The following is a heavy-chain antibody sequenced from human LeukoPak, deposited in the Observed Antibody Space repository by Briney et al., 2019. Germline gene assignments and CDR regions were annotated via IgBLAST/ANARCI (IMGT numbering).Heavy chain of an antibody. CDR3: ARLYSDSSGYQDY. Sequence: ASVKVSCKASGYTFTGYYMHWVRQAPGQGLEWMGWINPNSGGTNYAQKFQGRVTMTRDTSISTAYMELSRLRSDDTAVYYCARLYSDSSGYQDYWGQGTLVTVSS. CDR1: GYTFTGYY. J-gene: IGHJ4*02. V-gene: IGHV1-2*02. D-gene: IGHD3-22*01. CDR2: INPNSGGT.